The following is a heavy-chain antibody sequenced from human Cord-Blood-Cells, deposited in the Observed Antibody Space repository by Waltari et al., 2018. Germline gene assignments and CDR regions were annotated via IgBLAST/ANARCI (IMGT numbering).Heavy chain of an antibody. CDR1: GGSISCGGYY. J-gene: IGHJ2*01. CDR2: IYYSGST. D-gene: IGHD2-8*01. V-gene: IGHV4-31*03. Sequence: QVQLQESGPGLVKPSQTLSLTCTVSGGSISCGGYYWSWRREHPGKGLEWIGYIYYSGSTYYNPSLKSRVTISVDTSKNQFSLKLSSVTAADTAVYYCARVRGANGHWYFDLWGRGTLVTVSS. CDR3: ARVRGANGHWYFDL.